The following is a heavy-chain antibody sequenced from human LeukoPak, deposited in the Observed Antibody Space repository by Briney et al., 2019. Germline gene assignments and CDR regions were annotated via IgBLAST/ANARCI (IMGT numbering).Heavy chain of an antibody. V-gene: IGHV3-64*01. CDR1: GVIFSHSS. CDR2: ITSDGGGT. Sequence: GGSLRLSCAASGVIFSHSSIHWVRQPPGKGLEYVSAITSDGGGTFYANSVKGRFTISRDNSKDTLSLHMASLTTEDTAVYYCARETATGVTSSWYYDCWGQGTLVTVSS. J-gene: IGHJ4*02. CDR3: ARETATGVTSSWYYDC. D-gene: IGHD6-13*01.